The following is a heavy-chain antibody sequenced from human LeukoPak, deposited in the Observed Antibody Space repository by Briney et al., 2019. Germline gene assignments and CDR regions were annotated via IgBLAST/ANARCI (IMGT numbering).Heavy chain of an antibody. CDR1: GYTFTSYY. J-gene: IGHJ6*02. CDR2: INPSGGST. D-gene: IGHD2-21*01. V-gene: IGHV1-46*01. Sequence: GASVKVSCKASGYTFTSYYMHWVRQAPGQGLEWMGIINPSGGSTSYAQKFQGRVTMTGDTSTSTVYMELSSLRSEDTAVYYCARDLAPRDSIVVVAYYYYGMDVWGQGTTVTVSS. CDR3: ARDLAPRDSIVVVAYYYYGMDV.